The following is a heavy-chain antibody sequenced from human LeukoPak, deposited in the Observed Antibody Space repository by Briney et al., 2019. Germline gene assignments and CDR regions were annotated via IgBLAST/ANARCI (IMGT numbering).Heavy chain of an antibody. D-gene: IGHD1-26*01. Sequence: GSLRLSCAASGFTFSSFAMNWVRQPPGKGLEWIGSLYHSGSTYYNPSLKSRVTTSVDTSKNRFSLKLTSVTAADTAVYYCARELHSGSYYFDYWGQGTLVTVSS. J-gene: IGHJ4*02. CDR1: GFTFSSFAM. V-gene: IGHV4-38-2*02. CDR3: ARELHSGSYYFDY. CDR2: LYHSGST.